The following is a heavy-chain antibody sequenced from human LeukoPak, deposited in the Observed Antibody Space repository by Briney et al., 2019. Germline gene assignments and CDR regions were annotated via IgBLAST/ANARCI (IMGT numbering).Heavy chain of an antibody. V-gene: IGHV1-2*02. J-gene: IGHJ4*02. D-gene: IGHD5-24*01. CDR1: GYTFTGYY. CDR2: INPNSGGT. Sequence: ASVKVSCKASGYTFTGYYMHWVRLAPGQGLEWMGWINPNSGGTNYAQKFQGRVTMTRDTSISTAYMELSRLRSDDTAVYYCAREGGLDGYNSYYFDYWGQGTLVTVSS. CDR3: AREGGLDGYNSYYFDY.